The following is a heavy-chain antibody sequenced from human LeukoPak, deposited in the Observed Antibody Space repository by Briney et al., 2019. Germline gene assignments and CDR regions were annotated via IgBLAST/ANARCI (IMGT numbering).Heavy chain of an antibody. CDR2: IIPIFGTA. CDR1: GGTFSSYA. Sequence: ASVKVSCKASGGTFSSYAISWVRQAPGQGLEWMGGIIPIFGTANYAQEFQGRVTITADESTSTAYMELSSLRSEDTAVYYCARYYDSSGYSYYYYGMDVWGQGTTVTVSS. CDR3: ARYYDSSGYSYYYYGMDV. D-gene: IGHD3-22*01. J-gene: IGHJ6*02. V-gene: IGHV1-69*13.